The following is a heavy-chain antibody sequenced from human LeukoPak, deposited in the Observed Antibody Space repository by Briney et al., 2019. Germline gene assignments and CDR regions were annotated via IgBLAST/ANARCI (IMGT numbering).Heavy chain of an antibody. CDR2: IIPIFGTA. D-gene: IGHD6-13*01. J-gene: IGHJ3*01. V-gene: IGHV1-69*06. CDR1: GGTFSNYA. Sequence: GASVKVSCKASGGTFSNYAISWVRQAPGQGLEWMGGIIPIFGTANYAQKFRGRVTITADKSTRTAYMELSSLRSEDTAVYYCARISSSNWYNERGAFDVWGQGTMVTVSS. CDR3: ARISSSNWYNERGAFDV.